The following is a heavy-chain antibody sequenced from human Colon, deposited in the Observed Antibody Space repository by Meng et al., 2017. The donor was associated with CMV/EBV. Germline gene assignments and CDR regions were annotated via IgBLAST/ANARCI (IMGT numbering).Heavy chain of an antibody. CDR3: ARTVPVAQYLDY. Sequence: GESLKISCKTSGYIFNNHYIQWVRQAPGQGLEWMGIINPSGGTTRYAEKFQGRVTMTRDSSTNTFYMELSSLTSDDTAVYFCARTVPVAQYLDYWGQGTLVTVSS. D-gene: IGHD5-12*01. J-gene: IGHJ4*02. CDR2: INPSGGTT. CDR1: GYIFNNHY. V-gene: IGHV1-46*02.